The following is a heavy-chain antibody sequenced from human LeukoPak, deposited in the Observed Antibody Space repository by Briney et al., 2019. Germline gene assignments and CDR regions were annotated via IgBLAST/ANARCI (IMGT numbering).Heavy chain of an antibody. CDR3: AKAGI. V-gene: IGHV4-59*01. CDR2: IFHSGST. CDR1: GVSISSYY. J-gene: IGHJ4*02. Sequence: SETLSLTCTVSGVSISSYYWSWIRQPPGKGLEWIGYIFHSGSTNYNPSLKSRVTISVDTSKNQFSLKLSSVTAADTAVYYCAKAGIWGQGTLVTVSS.